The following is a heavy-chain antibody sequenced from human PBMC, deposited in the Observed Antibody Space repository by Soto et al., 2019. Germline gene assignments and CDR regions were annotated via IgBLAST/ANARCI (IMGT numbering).Heavy chain of an antibody. V-gene: IGHV3-7*01. Sequence: ESGGDLVQPGGSLRLSCAASGFAFSGYWMSWVRQAPGKGLEGVANIKQDGSEKYYVDSVKGRFIISRDNAKNSLYLQMNSLRVEDTAVYYCARATSVDAYWGQGTLVTVSS. CDR1: GFAFSGYW. J-gene: IGHJ4*02. D-gene: IGHD5-12*01. CDR2: IKQDGSEK. CDR3: ARATSVDAY.